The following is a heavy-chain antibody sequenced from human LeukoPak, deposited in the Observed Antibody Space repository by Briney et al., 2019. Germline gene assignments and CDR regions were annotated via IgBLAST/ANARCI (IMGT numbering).Heavy chain of an antibody. CDR1: GFTFSTYA. CDR3: ARGLRSSGWAPANLYYYYYYMDV. V-gene: IGHV3-64*01. CDR2: ISDNGGST. J-gene: IGHJ6*03. Sequence: GGSLRLSCAASGFTFSTYAMHWVRQAPGKGLEYVSAISDNGGSTYYANSVKGRFTISRDNSKNTLYLQMGSLRVEDMAVYYCARGLRSSGWAPANLYYYYYYMDVWGKGTTVTISS. D-gene: IGHD6-19*01.